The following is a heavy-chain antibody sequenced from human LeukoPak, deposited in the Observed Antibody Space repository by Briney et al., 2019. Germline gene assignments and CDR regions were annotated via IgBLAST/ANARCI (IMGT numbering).Heavy chain of an antibody. V-gene: IGHV4-34*01. CDR2: INHSGST. J-gene: IGHJ5*02. D-gene: IGHD3-10*01. CDR3: ARRIGESNWFDP. Sequence: SETLSLTCAVYGGSFSGYYWSWIRQAPGKGLEWIGEINHSGSTNYNPSLKSRVTISVDTSKNQFSLKLSSVTAADTAVYYCARRIGESNWFDPWGQGTLVTVSS. CDR1: GGSFSGYY.